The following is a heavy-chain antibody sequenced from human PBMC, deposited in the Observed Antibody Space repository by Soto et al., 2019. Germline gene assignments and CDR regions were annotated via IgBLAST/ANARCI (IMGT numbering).Heavy chain of an antibody. Sequence: SGPTLVNPTQTLTLTCTFSGFSLNSRGVGVGWVRQPPGKALEWLAIVYWDDDKRYRPSLRSRLSIKKDTPKNQVVLTLTNTDPVDTATYYCVHRGQFDETGMGFDFWGQGAPVPASP. D-gene: IGHD3-9*01. CDR3: VHRGQFDETGMGFDF. V-gene: IGHV2-5*02. CDR2: VYWDDDK. CDR1: GFSLNSRGVG. J-gene: IGHJ4*02.